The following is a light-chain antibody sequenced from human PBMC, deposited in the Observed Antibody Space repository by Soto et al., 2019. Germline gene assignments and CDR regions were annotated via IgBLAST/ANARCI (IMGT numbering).Light chain of an antibody. Sequence: EVVMTQSPATLSVSTGERATLSCRASQSVSSNLAWYQQKHGQAPRLLIYEASTRATGIPDRFSGSGSGTDYTLTIGRLEPEDFAVYYCQQYGNSPQTFGQGTKVDIK. CDR1: QSVSSN. V-gene: IGKV3-20*01. CDR3: QQYGNSPQT. J-gene: IGKJ1*01. CDR2: EAS.